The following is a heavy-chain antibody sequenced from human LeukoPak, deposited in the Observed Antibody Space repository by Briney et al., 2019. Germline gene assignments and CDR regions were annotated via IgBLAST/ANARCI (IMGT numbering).Heavy chain of an antibody. V-gene: IGHV1-2*02. CDR1: GYTFTGYY. J-gene: IGHJ4*02. D-gene: IGHD3-10*01. Sequence: ASVKVSCKASGYTFTGYYMHWVRQAPGQGLEWMGWINPNSGGTNYAQKFQGRVTMTRDTSISTAYMELSRLRSDDTAVYYCARPYGSGSYDLDYWGQGTLVTVSS. CDR3: ARPYGSGSYDLDY. CDR2: INPNSGGT.